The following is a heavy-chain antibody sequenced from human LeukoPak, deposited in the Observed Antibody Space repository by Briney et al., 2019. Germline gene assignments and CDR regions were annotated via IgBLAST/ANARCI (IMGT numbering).Heavy chain of an antibody. D-gene: IGHD1-26*01. CDR2: ISNSGST. J-gene: IGHJ6*02. V-gene: IGHV4-61*01. CDR3: ARVGGSNHYYYGMDV. Sequence: SETLSLTCTVSGGSVTSGTYFWTWIRQPPGKGLDWIGFISNSGSTNYNPSLKSRVTISVDTSKNQFSLKLSSVTSADTAVYYCARVGGSNHYYYGMDVWGQGTTVTVSS. CDR1: GGSVTSGTYF.